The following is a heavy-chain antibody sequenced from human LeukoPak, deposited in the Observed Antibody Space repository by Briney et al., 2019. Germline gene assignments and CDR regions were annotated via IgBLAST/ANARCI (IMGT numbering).Heavy chain of an antibody. CDR1: GGTFSSYA. CDR2: IIPIFGIA. V-gene: IGHV1-69*04. Sequence: GSSVKVSCKASGGTFSSYAISWVRQAPGQGLEWMGRIIPIFGIANYAQKFQGRVTITADKSTSTAYMELSSLRSEDTAVYYCARVEMATTKYYYGMDVWGQRTTVTVSS. D-gene: IGHD5-24*01. J-gene: IGHJ6*02. CDR3: ARVEMATTKYYYGMDV.